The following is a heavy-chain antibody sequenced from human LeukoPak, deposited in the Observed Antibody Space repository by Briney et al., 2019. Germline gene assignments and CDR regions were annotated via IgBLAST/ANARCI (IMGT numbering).Heavy chain of an antibody. V-gene: IGHV5-51*01. D-gene: IGHD6-13*01. CDR2: IYPGDSDT. CDR1: GYIFTSYW. Sequence: GESLKISCKGSGYIFTSYWIGWVRQMPGKGLEWMGIIYPGDSDTRYSPSFQGQVTISADKSISTAYLQWSSLKASDTAMYYCARRSIAAAGFSYYYYYGMDVWGQGTTVTVSS. CDR3: ARRSIAAAGFSYYYYYGMDV. J-gene: IGHJ6*02.